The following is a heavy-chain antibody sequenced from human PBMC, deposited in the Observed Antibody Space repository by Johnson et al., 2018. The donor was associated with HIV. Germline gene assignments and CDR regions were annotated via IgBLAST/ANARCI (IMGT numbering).Heavy chain of an antibody. Sequence: QVQLVESGGGLVRPGGSLRLSCAASGFTFSSYGMHWVRQAPGKGLEWVAVISYDGSNKYYADSVKGRFTISRDNSKNTLYLQMTSLRAEDTAVYYCARSMTTVTVAFDIWGQGTMVTVSS. V-gene: IGHV3-30*19. CDR3: ARSMTTVTVAFDI. J-gene: IGHJ3*02. CDR2: ISYDGSNK. CDR1: GFTFSSYG. D-gene: IGHD4-17*01.